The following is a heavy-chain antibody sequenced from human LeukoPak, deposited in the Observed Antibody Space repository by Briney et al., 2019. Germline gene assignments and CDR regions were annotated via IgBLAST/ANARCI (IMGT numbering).Heavy chain of an antibody. J-gene: IGHJ6*03. D-gene: IGHD3-3*01. CDR2: INHSGST. Sequence: SETLSLTCAVYGGSFSGYYWSWIRQPPGKGLEWIGEINHSGSTNYNPSLKSRVTISVDTSKNQFSLKLSSVTAADTAVYYCARGRVEGYDFWRGYSHRGYYYMDVWGKGTTVTVSS. CDR3: ARGRVEGYDFWRGYSHRGYYYMDV. CDR1: GGSFSGYY. V-gene: IGHV4-34*01.